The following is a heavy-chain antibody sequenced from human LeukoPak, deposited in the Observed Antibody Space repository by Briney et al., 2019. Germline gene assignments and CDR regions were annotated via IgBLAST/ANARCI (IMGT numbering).Heavy chain of an antibody. Sequence: TGGSLRLSCAASGFIFSSYAMTWVRQAPGRGLEWLSTISGSGTTTYYVDSVKGRFTVSRDNSKNMLYLQVNSVTADDTAVYYCAKDPGDSVRGYYMDVWGKGTTVIVSS. V-gene: IGHV3-23*01. CDR2: ISGSGTTT. CDR1: GFIFSSYA. J-gene: IGHJ6*03. D-gene: IGHD1-26*01. CDR3: AKDPGDSVRGYYMDV.